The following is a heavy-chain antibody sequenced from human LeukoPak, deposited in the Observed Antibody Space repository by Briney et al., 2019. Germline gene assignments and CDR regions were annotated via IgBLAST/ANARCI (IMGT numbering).Heavy chain of an antibody. Sequence: GGSLRLSCAASGFTFSSYGMHWVRQAPGKGLEWVAFIRYDGSNKYYADSVKGLLTISRDNSKNTLYLQMNSLRAEGPAVYYCAKDPSFRPGYFDYWGQGTLVTVSS. CDR3: AKDPSFRPGYFDY. CDR2: IRYDGSNK. V-gene: IGHV3-30*02. CDR1: GFTFSSYG. J-gene: IGHJ4*02.